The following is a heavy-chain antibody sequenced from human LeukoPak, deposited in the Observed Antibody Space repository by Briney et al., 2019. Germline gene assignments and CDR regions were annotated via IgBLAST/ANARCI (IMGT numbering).Heavy chain of an antibody. D-gene: IGHD4-11*01. V-gene: IGHV3-48*01. J-gene: IGHJ5*02. CDR3: ARDRVTTVTTNWFDP. CDR1: GFSFSDYS. CDR2: INTDSRTI. Sequence: GGSLRLSCAASGFSFSDYSMNWVRQAPGKGLEWVSYINTDSRTIKYADSVKGRFTISRDNSKNTLYLQMNSLRAEDTAVYYCARDRVTTVTTNWFDPWGQGTLVTVSS.